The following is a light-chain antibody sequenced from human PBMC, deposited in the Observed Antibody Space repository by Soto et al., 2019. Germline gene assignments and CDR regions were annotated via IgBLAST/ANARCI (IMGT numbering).Light chain of an antibody. CDR2: EVS. J-gene: IGLJ3*02. Sequence: QSVLTQPPSASGSRGQSVTISCTGTSSDVGGYNYDSWYQQHPGKAPKLMIYEVSKRPSGVPDRFSGSKSGNTASLTVSGLQAEDEADYYCSSYAGSNNLMFGGGTKLTVL. CDR3: SSYAGSNNLM. V-gene: IGLV2-8*01. CDR1: SSDVGGYNY.